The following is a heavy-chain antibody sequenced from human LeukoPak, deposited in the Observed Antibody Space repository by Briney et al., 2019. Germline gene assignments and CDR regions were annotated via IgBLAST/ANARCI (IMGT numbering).Heavy chain of an antibody. CDR1: GYTFTGYY. J-gene: IGHJ4*02. V-gene: IGHV1-18*04. CDR2: ISAYNGNT. D-gene: IGHD3-22*01. CDR3: ATFDYYDSSGYLY. Sequence: ASVKVSCKASGYTFTGYYMHWVRQAPGQGLEWMGWISAYNGNTNYAQKLQGRVTMTTDTSTSTAYMELRSLRSDDTAVYYCATFDYYDSSGYLYWGQGTLVTVSS.